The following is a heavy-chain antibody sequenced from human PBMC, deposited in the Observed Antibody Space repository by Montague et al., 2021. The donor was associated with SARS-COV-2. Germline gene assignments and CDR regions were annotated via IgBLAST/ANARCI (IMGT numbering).Heavy chain of an antibody. D-gene: IGHD1-26*01. V-gene: IGHV3-66*01. CDR1: GFTVSRNY. CDR2: IFGGGST. J-gene: IGHJ6*02. CDR3: AKGGTSYFYGMDV. Sequence: SLRLSCAASGFTVSRNYMGWVRQAPGKGLEWVSVIFGGGSTNSADSVKGRFTISRDISQNTLYLPMNSLRAEDMAVYYCAKGGTSYFYGMDVWGQGTTVAVSS.